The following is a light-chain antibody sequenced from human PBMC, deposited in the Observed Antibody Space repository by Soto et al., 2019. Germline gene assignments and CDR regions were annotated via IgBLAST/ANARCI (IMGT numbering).Light chain of an antibody. Sequence: QSALTQPPSASGSPGQSVTVSCTGTSSDVGVYNYVSWYQQHPGKAPKLIIYEVSKRPSGVPDRFSGSKSGNTASLTVSGLQAEDEADYYCCSHAGSNNVFGTGTKVTVL. CDR2: EVS. CDR3: CSHAGSNNV. V-gene: IGLV2-8*01. CDR1: SSDVGVYNY. J-gene: IGLJ1*01.